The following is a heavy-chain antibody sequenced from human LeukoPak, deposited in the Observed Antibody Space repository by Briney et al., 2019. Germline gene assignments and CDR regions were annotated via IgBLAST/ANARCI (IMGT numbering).Heavy chain of an antibody. D-gene: IGHD4-11*01. J-gene: IGHJ4*02. CDR2: IIPILGIA. CDR1: GGTFSSYT. Sequence: SVKVSRKASGGTFSSYTISGVRQAPGQGLEWMGRIIPILGIANYAQKFQGRVTITADKSTSTAYMELSSLRSEHTAVYYCASPMTTVKPVWGQGTLVTVSS. V-gene: IGHV1-69*02. CDR3: ASPMTTVKPV.